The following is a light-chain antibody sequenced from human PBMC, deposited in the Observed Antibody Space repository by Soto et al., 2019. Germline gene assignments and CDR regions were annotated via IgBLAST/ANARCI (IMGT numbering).Light chain of an antibody. CDR2: DAS. V-gene: IGKV3-15*01. CDR1: QPLTTT. J-gene: IGKJ2*01. Sequence: ETVMTQSPATLSVSPGERATLSCRASQPLTTTLAWYQHKPGQAPKLLIFDASTSDTLIPARFSGSWSGTEVTLTINMLQPEDFAIYYCHQYCEGPYTFGSGTKLEIK. CDR3: HQYCEGPYT.